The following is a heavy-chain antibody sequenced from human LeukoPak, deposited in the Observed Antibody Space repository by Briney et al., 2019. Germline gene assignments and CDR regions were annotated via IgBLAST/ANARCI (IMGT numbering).Heavy chain of an antibody. CDR3: ARDTLEYSNSPDALDI. CDR2: IGSSGSTV. J-gene: IGHJ3*02. Sequence: GGSLRLSCAASGFTFSAYEMNWVRQAPGKGLEWVSYIGSSGSTVYYADSVKGRFTISRDNAKNSLYVQMESLRDEDTAIYYCARDTLEYSNSPDALDIWGQGTMVTVSS. V-gene: IGHV3-48*03. CDR1: GFTFSAYE. D-gene: IGHD4-23*01.